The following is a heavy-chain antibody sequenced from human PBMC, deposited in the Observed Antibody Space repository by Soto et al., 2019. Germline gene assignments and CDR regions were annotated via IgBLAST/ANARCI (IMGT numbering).Heavy chain of an antibody. V-gene: IGHV3-66*01. Sequence: PGGSLRLSCAASGFTFSTTGMNWVRQAPGKGLEWVSVIYSGGSTYYADSVKGRFTISRDNSKNTLYLQMNSLRAEDTAVYYCASLDYGSGKNYYYYGMDVWGQGTAVTVSS. D-gene: IGHD3-10*01. J-gene: IGHJ6*02. CDR3: ASLDYGSGKNYYYYGMDV. CDR1: GFTFSTTG. CDR2: IYSGGST.